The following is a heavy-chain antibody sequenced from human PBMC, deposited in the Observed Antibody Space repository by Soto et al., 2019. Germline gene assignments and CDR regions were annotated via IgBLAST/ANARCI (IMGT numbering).Heavy chain of an antibody. V-gene: IGHV4-59*01. CDR3: ARQWLSNWFDP. D-gene: IGHD6-19*01. Sequence: QVQLQESGPGLVKPSETLSLTCTVSGGSISSYYWSWIRQPPGKGLEWIGYIYYSGSTNYNPSLKSRVTISVDTSKNQFSLKLSSVTAADTAVYYRARQWLSNWFDPWGQGTLVTVSS. CDR1: GGSISSYY. CDR2: IYYSGST. J-gene: IGHJ5*02.